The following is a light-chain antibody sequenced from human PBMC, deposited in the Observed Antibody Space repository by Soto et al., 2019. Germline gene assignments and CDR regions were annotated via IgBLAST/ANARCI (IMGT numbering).Light chain of an antibody. CDR1: QGINIY. Sequence: DIQLTQSPSFLSASVGVRVTITCRASQGINIYLAWYQQKPGKAPKLLIYAASTLQSGVPSRFSGSGSGTEFTLTISSLQPQDLSTYYCQQLNNYPRITFGGGTKVEIK. V-gene: IGKV1-9*01. CDR2: AAS. CDR3: QQLNNYPRIT. J-gene: IGKJ4*01.